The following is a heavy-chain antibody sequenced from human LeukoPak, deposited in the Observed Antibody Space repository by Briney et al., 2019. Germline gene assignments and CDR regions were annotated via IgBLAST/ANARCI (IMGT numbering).Heavy chain of an antibody. Sequence: PGGSLRLSCAASGFTFGSYWMHWVRQAPGKGLVWVSRINRDGSITNYADSVKGRFTISRDNAKNTLYLQMNSLRVEDTSVYYCARGLRYDYGVDYWGQGTLVTVSS. D-gene: IGHD4/OR15-4a*01. CDR3: ARGLRYDYGVDY. CDR1: GFTFGSYW. J-gene: IGHJ4*02. CDR2: INRDGSIT. V-gene: IGHV3-74*01.